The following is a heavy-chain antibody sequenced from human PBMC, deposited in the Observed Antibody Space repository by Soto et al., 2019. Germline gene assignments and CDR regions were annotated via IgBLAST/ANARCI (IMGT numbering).Heavy chain of an antibody. CDR1: GCSLTDYY. J-gene: IGHJ4*02. V-gene: IGHV4-59*01. CDR2: IYHSDIT. D-gene: IGHD7-27*01. CDR3: ALTGPLDY. Sequence: TSETLSLTCTVSGCSLTDYYWSWIRQPPGKGLEWIGYIYHSDITNYNPSLRSRAAISVGTSRSQFSLKLSSVTAADTAVYYCALTGPLDYWGQGTLVTVSS.